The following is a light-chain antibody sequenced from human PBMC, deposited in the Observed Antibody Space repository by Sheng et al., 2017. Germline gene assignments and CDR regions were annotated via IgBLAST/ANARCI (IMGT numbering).Light chain of an antibody. Sequence: EIVLTQSPGTLSLSAGERATLSCRASQSVLNNYLAWYQQKPGQAPRLLIYGASSRATGIPDRFSGSGSGTDFTLTISRLEPEDFAVYYCQQYGSSPTFGGGTKVEIK. CDR1: QSVLNNY. J-gene: IGKJ4*01. V-gene: IGKV3-20*01. CDR3: QQYGSSPT. CDR2: GAS.